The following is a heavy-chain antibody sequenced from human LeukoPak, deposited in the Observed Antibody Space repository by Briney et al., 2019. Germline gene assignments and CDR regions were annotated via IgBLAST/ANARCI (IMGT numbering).Heavy chain of an antibody. Sequence: GSLRLSCAASGFTFSNTWMNWVRQAPGKGLEWVSYISSSAETTYYADSVKGRFTISRDNAKSSLYLQMYSLRAEDTAVYFCARQQQQLWYDWGQGTLVTVSS. D-gene: IGHD5-18*01. CDR3: ARQQQQLWYD. J-gene: IGHJ4*02. CDR1: GFTFSNTW. V-gene: IGHV3-48*04. CDR2: ISSSAETT.